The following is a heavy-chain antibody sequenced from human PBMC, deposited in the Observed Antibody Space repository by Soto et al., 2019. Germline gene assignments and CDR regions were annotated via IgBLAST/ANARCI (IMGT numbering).Heavy chain of an antibody. D-gene: IGHD2-8*01. CDR2: IYWDDDD. CDR1: GFSLSNSGVG. J-gene: IGHJ4*02. Sequence: QITVKESGPTLVKPTQTLTLTCTFSGFSLSNSGVGVGWIRQPPGKALEWLGIIYWDDDDRYSPSLKSRLTNTKDTPKTQVVLTMTTMDPVDTATYFCAHSGKYGAVDYWGQGTLVTVSS. CDR3: AHSGKYGAVDY. V-gene: IGHV2-5*02.